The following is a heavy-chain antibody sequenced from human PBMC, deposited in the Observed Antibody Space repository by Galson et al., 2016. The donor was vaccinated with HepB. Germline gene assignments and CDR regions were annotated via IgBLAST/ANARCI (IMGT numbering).Heavy chain of an antibody. J-gene: IGHJ4*02. V-gene: IGHV3-49*02. CDR3: TRDPEWERSPYFDS. CDR2: IRSKAYGGTV. Sequence: APGKGLEWVGFIRSKAYGGTVEYAASVRGRFTLSREDSKSIAYLQMSSLKIEDTAMYYCTRDPEWERSPYFDSWGQGTLVTVSS. D-gene: IGHD1-26*01.